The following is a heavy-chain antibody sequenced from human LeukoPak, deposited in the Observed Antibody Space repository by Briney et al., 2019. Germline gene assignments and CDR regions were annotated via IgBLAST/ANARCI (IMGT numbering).Heavy chain of an antibody. Sequence: TSETLSLTCTVSGGSISSYYWSWIRQPPGKGLEWIGYIYYSGSTNYNPSLKSRVTISVDTSKNQFSLKLSSVTAADTAVYYCARVTLAAAGSYYMDVWGKGTTVTVSS. D-gene: IGHD6-13*01. CDR3: ARVTLAAAGSYYMDV. CDR1: GGSISSYY. CDR2: IYYSGST. J-gene: IGHJ6*03. V-gene: IGHV4-59*01.